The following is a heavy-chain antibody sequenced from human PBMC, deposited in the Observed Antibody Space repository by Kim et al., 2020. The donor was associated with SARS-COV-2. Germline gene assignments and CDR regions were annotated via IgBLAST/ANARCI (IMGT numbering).Heavy chain of an antibody. Sequence: GGSLRLSCAASGFTVSSNYMSWVRQAPGKGLEWVSVIYSSGRTHYADSVKGRLSISRDHSKNTLYLQMNSLRAGDTAVYYCARGGLWRGYSTHYFDYWGQGTLVTVSS. D-gene: IGHD3-3*01. CDR3: ARGGLWRGYSTHYFDY. CDR2: IYSSGRT. J-gene: IGHJ4*02. CDR1: GFTVSSNY. V-gene: IGHV3-53*01.